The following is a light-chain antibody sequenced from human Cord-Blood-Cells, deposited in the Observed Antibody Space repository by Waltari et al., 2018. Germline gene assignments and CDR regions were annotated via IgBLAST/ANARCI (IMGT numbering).Light chain of an antibody. CDR1: SSDVGGYNY. CDR2: DVS. Sequence: QSALTQPASVSGSPGQSITISCTGTSSDVGGYNYVSWYQQHPGKAPKLMIYDVSNSPSGVSNRFSGSKSDNTASLTISGLQAEDEADYYCSSYTSSSTWVFGGGTKLTVL. V-gene: IGLV2-14*03. J-gene: IGLJ3*02. CDR3: SSYTSSSTWV.